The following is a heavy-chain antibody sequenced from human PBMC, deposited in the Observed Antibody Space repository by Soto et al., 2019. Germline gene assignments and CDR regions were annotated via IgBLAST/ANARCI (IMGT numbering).Heavy chain of an antibody. J-gene: IGHJ4*02. Sequence: QVQLVESGGGVVQPGRSLRLSCAASGFTFSSYGMHWVRQAPGKGLEWVAVIWYDGSNKYYADSVKGRFTISRDNSKNTLYQQMNSLRADDKAVYYCARDYSCGSSDPDYWGQGTLVTVSS. V-gene: IGHV3-33*01. CDR1: GFTFSSYG. CDR3: ARDYSCGSSDPDY. D-gene: IGHD1-26*01. CDR2: IWYDGSNK.